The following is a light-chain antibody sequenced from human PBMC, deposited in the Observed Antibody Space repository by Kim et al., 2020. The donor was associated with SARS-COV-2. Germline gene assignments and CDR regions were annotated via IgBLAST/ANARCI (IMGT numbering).Light chain of an antibody. V-gene: IGLV3-21*04. CDR2: YDS. CDR1: SIGSKS. Sequence: GKTARITCGGKSIGSKSVHWYQQKPGQAPVLVISYDSDRPSGIPERFSGSNSGNTATLTINRVETEDEADYYCQVWDSSSDHRVVFGGGTQLTVL. CDR3: QVWDSSSDHRVV. J-gene: IGLJ2*01.